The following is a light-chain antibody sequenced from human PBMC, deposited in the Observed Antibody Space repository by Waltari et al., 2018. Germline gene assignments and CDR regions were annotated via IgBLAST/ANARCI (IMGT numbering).Light chain of an antibody. CDR1: QGVTKY. V-gene: IGKV3-11*01. CDR3: HLRSNWRYT. CDR2: DAS. Sequence: EIVLTQSPAILSLSPGERATLSCRPSQGVTKYLSWYQLKPGQAPRLLIYDASNRATGIRTRFSGSGSGTDFTLTISSLEPDDFAVYFCHLRSNWRYTFGQGTKLEIK. J-gene: IGKJ2*01.